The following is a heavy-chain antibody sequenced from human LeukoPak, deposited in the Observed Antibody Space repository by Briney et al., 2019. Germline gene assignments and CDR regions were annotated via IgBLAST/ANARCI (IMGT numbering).Heavy chain of an antibody. V-gene: IGHV3-23*01. Sequence: GGSLRPSCAASGFTFSSYAMSWVRQAPGKGLEWVSAISGSGGSTYYADSVKGRFTISRDNSKNTLYLQMNSLRAEDTAVYYCAKGYYYGSGSYFYYFDYWGQGTLVTVSS. D-gene: IGHD3-10*01. CDR3: AKGYYYGSGSYFYYFDY. J-gene: IGHJ4*02. CDR2: ISGSGGST. CDR1: GFTFSSYA.